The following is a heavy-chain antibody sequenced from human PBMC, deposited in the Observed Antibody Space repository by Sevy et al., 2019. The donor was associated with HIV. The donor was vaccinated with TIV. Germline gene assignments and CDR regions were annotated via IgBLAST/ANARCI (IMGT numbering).Heavy chain of an antibody. CDR3: TTDWYYDFLSGYPRVGFDY. Sequence: GGSLRLSCAASGFTFSNAWMSWVRQAPGKGLEWVGRIKSQTDGATTDYAAPVKGRFTISRDDSKNTLYLQMNSLKSEDTAVYYCTTDWYYDFLSGYPRVGFDYWGQGTLVTVSS. J-gene: IGHJ4*02. CDR1: GFTFSNAW. CDR2: IKSQTDGATT. D-gene: IGHD3-3*01. V-gene: IGHV3-15*01.